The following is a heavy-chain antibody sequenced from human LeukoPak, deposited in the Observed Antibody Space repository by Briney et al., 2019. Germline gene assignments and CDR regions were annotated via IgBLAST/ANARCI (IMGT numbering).Heavy chain of an antibody. CDR3: ARRAQSGSGWYSSDY. D-gene: IGHD6-19*01. Sequence: GGSLILSCAASGFTFSNYGMHWVRQAPGKGLEWVAFISFDGSNKYYEESVKGRFTISRDNSKNTVYLQMNSLRAEDTAVYYCARRAQSGSGWYSSDYWGQGTLVTVSS. CDR2: ISFDGSNK. CDR1: GFTFSNYG. V-gene: IGHV3-30*03. J-gene: IGHJ4*02.